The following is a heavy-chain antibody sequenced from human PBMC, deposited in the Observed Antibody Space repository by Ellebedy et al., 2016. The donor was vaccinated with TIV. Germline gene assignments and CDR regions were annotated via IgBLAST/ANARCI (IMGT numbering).Heavy chain of an antibody. Sequence: ASVKVSCKTSGYTFSTYIYSWVRQAPGQGLEWMGWINPDSGSTNFAQKFQGRVTMTRDTSVNTAYMELSRLESDDMAVYYCARVRRGSSGMDVWGQGTTVTVS. CDR1: GYTFSTYI. CDR2: INPDSGST. CDR3: ARVRRGSSGMDV. D-gene: IGHD6-13*01. J-gene: IGHJ6*02. V-gene: IGHV1-2*02.